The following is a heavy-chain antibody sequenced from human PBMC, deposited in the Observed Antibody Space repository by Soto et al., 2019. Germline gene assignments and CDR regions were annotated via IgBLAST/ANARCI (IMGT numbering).Heavy chain of an antibody. CDR2: INPKSGGT. CDR3: ARWGQEYCSGGSCSRHDISYGMDV. V-gene: IGHV1-2*02. D-gene: IGHD2-15*01. Sequence: GASVKVSCKSSGYAFTDHYIHWVRQAPGPGLEWMGWINPKSGGTNYAQKFQGRVTMTRDTSISTAYLDLSGLSSNDTAKYFCARWGQEYCSGGSCSRHDISYGMDVWGQGTKVIVSS. J-gene: IGHJ6*01. CDR1: GYAFTDHY.